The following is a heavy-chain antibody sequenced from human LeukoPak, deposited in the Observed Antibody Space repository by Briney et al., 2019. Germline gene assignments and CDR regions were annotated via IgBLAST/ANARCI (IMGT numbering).Heavy chain of an antibody. J-gene: IGHJ4*02. Sequence: GGSLRLSCAASGFTFSSYAMSWVRQAPGKGLEWVSAISGSGGSTYYADSVKGRFTISRDNSKNTLYLQMNSLRAEDTAVYYCAKDQTLGYYYESSGYYYFDYWGQGTLVTVSS. CDR1: GFTFSSYA. D-gene: IGHD3-22*01. V-gene: IGHV3-23*01. CDR3: AKDQTLGYYYESSGYYYFDY. CDR2: ISGSGGST.